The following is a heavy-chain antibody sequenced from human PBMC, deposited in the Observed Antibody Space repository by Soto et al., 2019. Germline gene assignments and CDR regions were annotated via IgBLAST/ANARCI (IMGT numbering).Heavy chain of an antibody. CDR2: IVVGSGNT. V-gene: IGHV1-58*01. J-gene: IGHJ4*02. D-gene: IGHD3-3*01. CDR3: AADLFFGSRFDY. Sequence: ASVKVSCKASGFTFTSSAVQWVRQARGQRLEWIGWIVVGSGNTNYAQKFQERVTITRDMSTSTAYMELSSLRSEDTAVYYCAADLFFGSRFDYWGQGTLVTVSS. CDR1: GFTFTSSA.